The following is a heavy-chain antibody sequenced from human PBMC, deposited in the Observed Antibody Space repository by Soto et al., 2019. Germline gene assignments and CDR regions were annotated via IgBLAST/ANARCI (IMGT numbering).Heavy chain of an antibody. CDR1: RFAFSSYA. Sequence: ASVKFSWRASRFAFSSYAISWLRDASGQAPEWIGRINHSGGNISYSHKFQGIVTITSETXTSTVYMELSSLRSGDTAVYSYARDNRGRSYSGGYYARDYYYGMDVGGQGTTVTVSS. D-gene: IGHD1-26*01. J-gene: IGHJ6*02. CDR2: INHSGGNI. CDR3: ARDNRGRSYSGGYYARDYYYGMDV. V-gene: IGHV1-46*01.